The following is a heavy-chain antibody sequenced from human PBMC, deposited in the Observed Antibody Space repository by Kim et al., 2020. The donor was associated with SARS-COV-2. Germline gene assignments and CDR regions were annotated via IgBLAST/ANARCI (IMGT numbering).Heavy chain of an antibody. CDR2: IWYDGSNK. J-gene: IGHJ4*02. CDR1: GFTFSSYG. V-gene: IGHV3-33*06. CDR3: AKDKTTYYYGSGSYPDY. D-gene: IGHD3-10*01. Sequence: GGSLRLSCAASGFTFSSYGMHWVRQAPGKGLEWVAVIWYDGSNKYYADSVKGRFTISRDNSKNTLYLQMNSLRAEDTAVYYCAKDKTTYYYGSGSYPDYWGQGTLVTVSS.